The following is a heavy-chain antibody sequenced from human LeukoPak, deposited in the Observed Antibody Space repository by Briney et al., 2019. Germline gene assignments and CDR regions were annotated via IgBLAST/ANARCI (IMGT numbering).Heavy chain of an antibody. CDR1: GFTFSSYS. V-gene: IGHV3-48*01. CDR2: ISSSSSTV. J-gene: IGHJ6*04. Sequence: GGSLRLSCAASGFTFSSYSMNWVRQAPGKGLGWVSYISSSSSTVYYADSVKGRFTISRDNAKNSLYPQMNSLRAEDTAVYYCAELGITMIGGVWGKGTTVTISS. CDR3: AELGITMIGGV. D-gene: IGHD3-10*02.